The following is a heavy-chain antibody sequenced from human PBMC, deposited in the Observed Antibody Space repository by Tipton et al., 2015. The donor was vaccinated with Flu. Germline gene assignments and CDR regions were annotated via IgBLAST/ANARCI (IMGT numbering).Heavy chain of an antibody. Sequence: LRLSCTVSGGSISSGGYYWSWIRQHPGKGLEWIGYIYYSGSTYYNPSLKSRVTISVDTSKNQFSLKLSSVTAADTVVYYCARAVRPVGAVGSSGFDYWGQGTLVTVSS. CDR2: IYYSGST. V-gene: IGHV4-31*02. D-gene: IGHD3-22*01. CDR1: GGSISSGGYY. J-gene: IGHJ4*02. CDR3: ARAVRPVGAVGSSGFDY.